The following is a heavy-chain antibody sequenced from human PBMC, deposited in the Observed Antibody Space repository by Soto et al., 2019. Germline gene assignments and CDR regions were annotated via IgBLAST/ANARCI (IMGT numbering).Heavy chain of an antibody. V-gene: IGHV3-53*01. J-gene: IGHJ4*02. D-gene: IGHD1-26*01. CDR1: GFTVSDYY. CDR3: ARATVGASDLGFDS. Sequence: DVQLVESGGGLVQPGGSLRLSCAASGFTVSDYYMTWVRQAPGKGLEWVSLLYSGGSTIYADSVKGRLTISRDSSKNTLYLQMNSLRVEDTAVYYCARATVGASDLGFDSWGQGTLVTVSS. CDR2: LYSGGST.